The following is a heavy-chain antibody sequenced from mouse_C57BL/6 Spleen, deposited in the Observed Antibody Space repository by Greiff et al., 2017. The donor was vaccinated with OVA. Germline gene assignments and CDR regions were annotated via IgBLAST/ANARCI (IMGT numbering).Heavy chain of an antibody. V-gene: IGHV1-62-2*01. CDR2: FYPGSGSI. Sequence: VKLMESGAELVKPGASVKLSCKASGYTFTEYTIHWVKQRSGQGLEWIGWFYPGSGSIKYNEKFKDKATLTAEKSSSTVYMELSRLTSEDSAVYFCARHEGYGYDDAWFAYWGQGTLVTVSA. J-gene: IGHJ3*01. D-gene: IGHD2-2*01. CDR3: ARHEGYGYDDAWFAY. CDR1: GYTFTEYT.